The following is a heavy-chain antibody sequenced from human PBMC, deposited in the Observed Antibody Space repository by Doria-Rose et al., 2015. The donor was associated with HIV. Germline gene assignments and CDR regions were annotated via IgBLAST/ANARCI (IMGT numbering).Heavy chain of an antibody. D-gene: IGHD6-13*01. J-gene: IGHJ4*02. CDR2: VFSDDER. CDR1: GVSLSSPGMG. Sequence: QITLKESGPVLVKPTETLTLTCTVSGVSLSSPGMGVSWIRQPPGKALEWLANVFSDDERSYKTSLKSRLTISRGTSKSQVVLTMTDMDPVDTATYYCARIKSSRWYHKYYFDFWGQGTLVNVSA. CDR3: ARIKSSRWYHKYYFDF. V-gene: IGHV2-26*01.